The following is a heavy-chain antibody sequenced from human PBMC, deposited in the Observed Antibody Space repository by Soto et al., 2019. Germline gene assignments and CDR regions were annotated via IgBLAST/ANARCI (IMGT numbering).Heavy chain of an antibody. J-gene: IGHJ6*02. CDR3: ARDNPRSSGWDV. CDR2: ISSSSSTI. Sequence: EVQLVESGGGLVQPGGSLRLSCEASGFTLSNYSMNWARQAPGQGLEWVSYISSSSSTIYYADSVKGRFTISRDNAKNSLYLQMNSLRDEDTAVYYCARDNPRSSGWDVWGQGTTVTVSS. V-gene: IGHV3-48*02. CDR1: GFTLSNYS.